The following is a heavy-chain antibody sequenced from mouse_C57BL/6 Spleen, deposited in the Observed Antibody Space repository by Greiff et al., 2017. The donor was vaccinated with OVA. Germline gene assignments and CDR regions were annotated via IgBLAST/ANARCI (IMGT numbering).Heavy chain of an antibody. D-gene: IGHD1-1*01. J-gene: IGHJ4*01. CDR3: ARRGEVATDYAMDY. Sequence: VHLVESGAELVRPGASVKLSCKASGYTFTDYYINWVKQRPGQGLEWIARIYPGSGTTYYNEKFKGKATLTAEKSSSTAYMQLSSLTSEDSAVNFCARRGEVATDYAMDYWGQGTSVTVSS. V-gene: IGHV1-76*01. CDR2: IYPGSGTT. CDR1: GYTFTDYY.